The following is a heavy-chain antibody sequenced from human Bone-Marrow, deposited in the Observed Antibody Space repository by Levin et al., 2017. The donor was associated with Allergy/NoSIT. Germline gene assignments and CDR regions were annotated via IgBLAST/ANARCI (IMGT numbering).Heavy chain of an antibody. J-gene: IGHJ4*02. D-gene: IGHD3-10*01. CDR1: GDSISTSY. CDR2: LSDRGST. CDR3: ARRRAYGSGSYYNEYYFDY. Sequence: PSETLSLTCTVSGDSISTSYWGWIRQPPGKGLEWMGYLSDRGSTNYNPSLKSRVVISLDTSTNQFSLNLSSVTAADTAVYYCARRRAYGSGSYYNEYYFDYWGQGILVTVSS. V-gene: IGHV4-59*01.